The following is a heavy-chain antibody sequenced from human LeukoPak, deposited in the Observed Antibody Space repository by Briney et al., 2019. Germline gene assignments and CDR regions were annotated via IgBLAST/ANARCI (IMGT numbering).Heavy chain of an antibody. V-gene: IGHV4-31*03. D-gene: IGHD6-13*01. J-gene: IGHJ4*02. CDR1: GGSISSGGYY. Sequence: SETLSLTCTVSGGSISSGGYYWSWIRQHPGKGLEWIGYIYYSGSTYYNPSLKSRVTISVDTSKNQFSLKLSSVTAADTAMYYCARGRGLAAGRTFDYWGQGTLVTVSS. CDR3: ARGRGLAAGRTFDY. CDR2: IYYSGST.